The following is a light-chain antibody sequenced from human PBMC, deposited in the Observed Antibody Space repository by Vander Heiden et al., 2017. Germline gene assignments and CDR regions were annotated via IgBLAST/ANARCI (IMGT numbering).Light chain of an antibody. CDR2: LGS. Sequence: DIVMTQSPLSLPVTPGEPASISCRSSQSLMHSNGYNYLDWYLQRPGQSPQLLIFLGSNRASGVPDTFSGSGSRTDFTLKISRVEAEDFGIYYGQQALQLPITFGQGTKVEIK. CDR1: QSLMHSNGYNY. J-gene: IGKJ1*01. CDR3: QQALQLPIT. V-gene: IGKV2-28*01.